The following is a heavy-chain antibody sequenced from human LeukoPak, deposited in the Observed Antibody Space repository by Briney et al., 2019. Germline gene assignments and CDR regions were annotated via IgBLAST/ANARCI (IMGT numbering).Heavy chain of an antibody. CDR2: IYTSGST. CDR3: ARQKCTSASCLTKNAFDI. Sequence: SETLSLTCTVSGSISGYYWSWIRPPPGKGLEWIGYIYTSGSTNYNPSLESRVTVSVDTSKNQFSLDLSSVTAADTAVYYCARQKCTSASCLTKNAFDIWGQGTMVTVSS. V-gene: IGHV4-4*09. CDR1: GSISGYY. D-gene: IGHD2-2*01. J-gene: IGHJ3*02.